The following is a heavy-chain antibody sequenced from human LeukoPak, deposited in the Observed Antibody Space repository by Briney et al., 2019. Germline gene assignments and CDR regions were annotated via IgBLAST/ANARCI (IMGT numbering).Heavy chain of an antibody. D-gene: IGHD2-8*01. CDR2: MNPNSGNT. J-gene: IGHJ6*02. CDR1: GYTFTSYD. V-gene: IGHV1-8*01. CDR3: ARVASNYYYYGMDV. Sequence: GASVKVSCKASGYTFTSYDINWVRQATGQGLEWMGWMNPNSGNTGYAQKFQGRVTMTRNTSISTAYMELSSLRSEDTAVYYCARVASNYYYYGMDVWGQGTTVTVSS.